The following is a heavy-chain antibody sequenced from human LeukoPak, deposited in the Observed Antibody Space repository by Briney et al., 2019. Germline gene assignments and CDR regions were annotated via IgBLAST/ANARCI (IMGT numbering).Heavy chain of an antibody. CDR2: INHSGST. V-gene: IGHV4-34*01. CDR3: ARDIVVVPAAHQTNWFDP. D-gene: IGHD2-2*01. Sequence: SETLSLTCAVYGGSFSGYYWSRIRQPPGKGLEWIGEINHSGSTNYNPSLKSRVTISVDTSKNQFSLKLSSVTAADTAVYYCARDIVVVPAAHQTNWFDPWGQGTLVTVSS. CDR1: GGSFSGYY. J-gene: IGHJ5*02.